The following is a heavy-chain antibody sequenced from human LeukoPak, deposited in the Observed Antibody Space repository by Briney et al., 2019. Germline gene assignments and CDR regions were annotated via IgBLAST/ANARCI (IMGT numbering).Heavy chain of an antibody. CDR2: IYSGGST. J-gene: IGHJ6*02. Sequence: PGGSLRLSSAASGFTVSSNYMSWVRQAPGKGLEWVSVIYSGGSTYYADSVKGRFTISRDNSKNTLYLQMNSLRAEDTAVYYCARDMMYYDILTGYYSYYGMDVWGQGTTVTVSS. CDR1: GFTVSSNY. V-gene: IGHV3-53*01. D-gene: IGHD3-9*01. CDR3: ARDMMYYDILTGYYSYYGMDV.